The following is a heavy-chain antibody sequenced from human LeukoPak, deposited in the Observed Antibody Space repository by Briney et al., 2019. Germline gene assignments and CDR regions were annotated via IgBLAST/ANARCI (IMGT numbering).Heavy chain of an antibody. D-gene: IGHD3-3*01. CDR1: GFIFSSYW. J-gene: IGHJ4*02. CDR2: IKRDGSER. V-gene: IGHV3-7*01. CDR3: ARDKEAAVDFWSGYYSL. Sequence: PGGSLRLSCAASGFIFSSYWMGWVRQAPGKGLEWVANIKRDGSERYYVDSVKGRFTISRDNAQNSLYLQMNSLRDEDTGVYYCARDKEAAVDFWSGYYSLWGQGTLVTVSS.